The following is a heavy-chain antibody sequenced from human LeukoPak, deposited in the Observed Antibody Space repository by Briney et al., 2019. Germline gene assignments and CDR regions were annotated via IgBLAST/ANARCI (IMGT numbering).Heavy chain of an antibody. Sequence: PSETLSLTCAEPRGSIRGSYWSWIPQPPGKTLEWIAHIHYTGRTTYNPSLQSRVTMSLDTSSNQFSLNLNSVSATDTAVSYCRRHKDRRSWPLDYWGPGTLVTVSS. D-gene: IGHD3-10*01. V-gene: IGHV4-59*08. CDR1: RGSIRGSY. CDR3: RRHKDRRSWPLDY. J-gene: IGHJ4*02. CDR2: IHYTGRT.